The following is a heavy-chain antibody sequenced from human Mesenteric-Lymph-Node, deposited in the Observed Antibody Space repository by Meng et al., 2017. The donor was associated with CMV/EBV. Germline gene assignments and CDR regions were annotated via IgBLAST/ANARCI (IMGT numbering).Heavy chain of an antibody. CDR1: GFTFDKYW. J-gene: IGHJ4*02. Sequence: GGSLRLSCAASGFTFDKYWMTWVRQAPGKGLEWVANIKQDGSEKNYVDSVEGRFTISRDNSNNAVYLQMSSLRPEDTSVYYCARWGGEKSTSGLDYWGQGTLVTFSS. V-gene: IGHV3-7*01. D-gene: IGHD2/OR15-2a*01. CDR3: ARWGGEKSTSGLDY. CDR2: IKQDGSEK.